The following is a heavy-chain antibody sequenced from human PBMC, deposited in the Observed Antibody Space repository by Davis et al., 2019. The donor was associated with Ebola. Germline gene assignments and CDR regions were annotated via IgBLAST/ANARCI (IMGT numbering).Heavy chain of an antibody. D-gene: IGHD1-7*01. CDR1: GFTFSSYS. Sequence: GESLKISCAASGFTFSSYSMNWVRQAPGKGLEWVSYISSSSSTIYYADSVKGRFTISRDNSKNTLYLQMNSLRAEDTAVYYCAKEAGTMGNWYFDLWGRGTLVTVSS. V-gene: IGHV3-48*01. J-gene: IGHJ2*01. CDR3: AKEAGTMGNWYFDL. CDR2: ISSSSSTI.